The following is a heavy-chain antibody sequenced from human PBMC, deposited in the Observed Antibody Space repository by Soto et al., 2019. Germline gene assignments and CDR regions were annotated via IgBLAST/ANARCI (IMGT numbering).Heavy chain of an antibody. D-gene: IGHD1-1*01. J-gene: IGHJ4*02. CDR1: GFTFSDYY. CDR3: ARSGDNFNVLDY. V-gene: IGHV3-11*06. CDR2: SSNSGTFA. Sequence: GGSLRLSCAASGFTFSDYYMSWVRQAPGRGLEWISYSSNSGTFARYATSVKGRFSISRDNANNSLYLEMNSLRIEDTAVYYCARSGDNFNVLDYWGQGTPVTVSS.